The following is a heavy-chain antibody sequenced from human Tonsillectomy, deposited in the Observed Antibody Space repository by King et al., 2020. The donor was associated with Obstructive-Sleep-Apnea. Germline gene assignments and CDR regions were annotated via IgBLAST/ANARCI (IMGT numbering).Heavy chain of an antibody. CDR1: GFTFDDYA. Sequence: VQLVESGGGLVQPGRSLRLSCAASGFTFDDYAMHWVRQAPGKGREWVSGISWNSGSIGYVDSVKGRLTISRDNAKNSLYLQMNSLRAEDTALYYCAKDVVVAASYAFDIWGQGTMVTVSS. CDR3: AKDVVVAASYAFDI. CDR2: ISWNSGSI. V-gene: IGHV3-9*01. D-gene: IGHD2-15*01. J-gene: IGHJ3*02.